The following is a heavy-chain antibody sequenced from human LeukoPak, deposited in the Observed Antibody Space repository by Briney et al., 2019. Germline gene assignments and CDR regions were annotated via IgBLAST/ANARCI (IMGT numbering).Heavy chain of an antibody. V-gene: IGHV3-53*01. D-gene: IGHD6-19*01. Sequence: GGSLRLSCGASGFTVSSNYMSWVRQAPGKGLEWVSVIYSGGSTYYADSVKGRFTISRDNSKNTLYLQMKSLRAEDTAVYYCARERNLEIAVAGTIFDYWGQGTLVTVSS. J-gene: IGHJ4*02. CDR2: IYSGGST. CDR3: ARERNLEIAVAGTIFDY. CDR1: GFTVSSNY.